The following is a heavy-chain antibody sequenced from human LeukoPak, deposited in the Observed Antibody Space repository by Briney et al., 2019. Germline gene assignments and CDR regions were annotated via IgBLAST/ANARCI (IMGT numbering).Heavy chain of an antibody. CDR3: ARDYEYCGGDCSNRWDAFDI. J-gene: IGHJ3*02. D-gene: IGHD2-21*02. CDR1: GGTFSSYA. CDR2: IIPIFGIA. Sequence: SVKVSCKASGGTFSSYAISWVRQAPGQGLEWMGMIIPIFGIANYAQKFQGRVTITADKSTSTAYMELSSLRSEDTAVYYCARDYEYCGGDCSNRWDAFDIWGQGTMVTVSS. V-gene: IGHV1-69*04.